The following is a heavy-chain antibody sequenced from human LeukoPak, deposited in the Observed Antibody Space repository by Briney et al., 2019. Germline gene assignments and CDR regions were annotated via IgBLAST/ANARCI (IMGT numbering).Heavy chain of an antibody. CDR3: ARDRVLLGYY. D-gene: IGHD3-10*01. Sequence: EASVKVSCKDSGGTFSSYAISWVRQAPGQGLEWMGRIIPIFGTANYAQKFQGRVTITTDESTSTAYMELSSLRSEDTAVYYCARDRVLLGYYWGQGTLVTVSS. V-gene: IGHV1-69*05. CDR1: GGTFSSYA. J-gene: IGHJ4*02. CDR2: IIPIFGTA.